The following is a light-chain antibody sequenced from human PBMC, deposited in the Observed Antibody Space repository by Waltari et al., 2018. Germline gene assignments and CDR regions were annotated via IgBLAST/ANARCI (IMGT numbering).Light chain of an antibody. CDR1: RSDVGGYNY. J-gene: IGLJ2*01. Sequence: QSALTQPASVSGPPGQSITISCPGTRSDVGGYNYVSWYQQHPVKAPKLMTYDVSNRHSGVSNRFSGSKYGDTASLTISGVQAWDEADYYCSSYISSSTLELFGGGTSLTVL. CDR2: DVS. CDR3: SSYISSSTLEL. V-gene: IGLV2-14*03.